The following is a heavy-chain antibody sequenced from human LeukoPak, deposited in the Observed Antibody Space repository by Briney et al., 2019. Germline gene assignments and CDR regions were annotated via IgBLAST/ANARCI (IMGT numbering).Heavy chain of an antibody. CDR1: GGSISTYY. Sequence: SETLSLTCSVSGGSISTYYWAWIRQPPGKGLEWIGYVYHRGSANYTPSLRSRVTISVDTSKNQLSLTLTSVTAADAAVYYCARGGDYYVSGSYLAYWGQGTLVTVSS. D-gene: IGHD3-10*01. CDR3: ARGGDYYVSGSYLAY. CDR2: VYHRGSA. V-gene: IGHV4-59*13. J-gene: IGHJ4*02.